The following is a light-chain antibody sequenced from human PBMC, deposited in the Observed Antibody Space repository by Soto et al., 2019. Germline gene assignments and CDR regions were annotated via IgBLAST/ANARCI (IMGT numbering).Light chain of an antibody. CDR1: QGVSADS. Sequence: EIVLTQSPGTLSLSPGDTATLSCRASQGVSADSLAWYQQSLGQAPRLLIYGASSRAAGIPDRFSGNGSGTDFILTISRLESVDFALYYCHQYSSTPFTFGPGTKVDIK. J-gene: IGKJ3*01. CDR2: GAS. V-gene: IGKV3-20*01. CDR3: HQYSSTPFT.